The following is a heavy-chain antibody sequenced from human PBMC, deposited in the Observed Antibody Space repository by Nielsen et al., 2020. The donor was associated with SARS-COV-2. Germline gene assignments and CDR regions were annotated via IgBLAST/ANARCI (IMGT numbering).Heavy chain of an antibody. CDR3: ARGPHDYSNPVGVFDYYYYYGMDV. V-gene: IGHV3-48*01. J-gene: IGHJ6*02. CDR2: ISSSSSTI. Sequence: GESLKISCAASGFTFSSYAMSWVRQAPGKGLEWVSYISSSSSTIYYADSVKGRFTISRDNAKNSLYLQMNSLRAEDTAVYYCARGPHDYSNPVGVFDYYYYYGMDVWGQGTTVTVSS. D-gene: IGHD4-11*01. CDR1: GFTFSSYA.